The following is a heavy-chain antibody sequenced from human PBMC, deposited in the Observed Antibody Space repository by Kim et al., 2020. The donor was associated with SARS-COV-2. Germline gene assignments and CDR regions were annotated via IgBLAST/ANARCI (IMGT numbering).Heavy chain of an antibody. CDR3: ARQGSGSGTHGALHI. J-gene: IGHJ3*02. CDR2: TDPSGDT. Sequence: SETLSLTCAVYVGSFSGYFWTWIRQVPGKGLERIGETDPSGDTRYNPSLQSRVTILVDKSKNQFSLKLISVISADTAVYYCARQGSGSGTHGALHIWGPG. D-gene: IGHD3-10*01. CDR1: VGSFSGYF. V-gene: IGHV4-34*01.